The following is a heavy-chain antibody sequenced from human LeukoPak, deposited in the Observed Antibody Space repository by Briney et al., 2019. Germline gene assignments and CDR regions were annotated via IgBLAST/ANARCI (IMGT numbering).Heavy chain of an antibody. J-gene: IGHJ6*02. V-gene: IGHV4-39*02. CDR2: IYCSGST. D-gene: IGHD3-9*01. CDR1: GGTISSNSNC. CDR3: AREGRVRYFDWSHYYYYGMDV. Sequence: SGTLSLTCTASGGTISSNSNCWGCNRQPPGKELEWIRSIYCSGSTYYNPSLKSRVTISVDTSKNQFSRKMSSVTAADTAVYYCAREGRVRYFDWSHYYYYGMDVWGQGTTVTVSS.